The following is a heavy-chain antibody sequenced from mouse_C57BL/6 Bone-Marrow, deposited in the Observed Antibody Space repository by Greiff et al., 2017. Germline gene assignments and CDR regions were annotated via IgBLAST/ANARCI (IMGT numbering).Heavy chain of an antibody. D-gene: IGHD1-1*01. Sequence: QVQLQQSGPGLVQPSQSLSITCTVSGFSLTSYGVHWVRQSPGKGLEWLGVIWRGGSTDYNAAFMARLSITKDNSKSQVFFKMNSLQADDTAIYYCAKTNPPNDYGSTDWYFDVWGTGTTVTVSS. J-gene: IGHJ1*03. CDR2: IWRGGST. V-gene: IGHV2-5*01. CDR3: AKTNPPNDYGSTDWYFDV. CDR1: GFSLTSYG.